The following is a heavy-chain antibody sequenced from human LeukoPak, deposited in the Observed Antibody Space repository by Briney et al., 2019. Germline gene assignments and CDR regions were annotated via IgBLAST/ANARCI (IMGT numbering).Heavy chain of an antibody. V-gene: IGHV3-53*01. CDR1: GFIGSGDF. CDR3: ARERGRGRDSPWFDY. J-gene: IGHJ4*02. D-gene: IGHD1-26*01. CDR2: IYSDGST. Sequence: GGSLRLSCAASGFIGSGDFMSWVRQAPGKGLEWVSVIYSDGSTYYADSVKGRFTISRDNSKNTLDLQMTGLRAEDTAVYYCARERGRGRDSPWFDYWGQGTLVTVSS.